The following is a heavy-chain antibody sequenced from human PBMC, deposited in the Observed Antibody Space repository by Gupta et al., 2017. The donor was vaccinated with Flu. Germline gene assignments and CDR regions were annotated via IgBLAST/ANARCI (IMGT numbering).Heavy chain of an antibody. Sequence: QLLLQESGPGLVKASETLSLTCTVSGDSIRGSTSFWGWIRQPPGKGLEWIGNIFERGSTYYNPSLRSRITISVDTSKNQFSLRLTSVAAADAAVYYCARVTFGVPAAKGWFDPWGQGTLVTVSS. CDR2: IFERGST. J-gene: IGHJ5*02. CDR3: ARVTFGVPAAKGWFDP. D-gene: IGHD2-2*01. CDR1: GDSIRGSTSF. V-gene: IGHV4-39*01.